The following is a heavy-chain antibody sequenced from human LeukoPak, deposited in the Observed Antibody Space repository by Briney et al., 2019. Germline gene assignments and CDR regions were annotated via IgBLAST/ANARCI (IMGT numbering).Heavy chain of an antibody. V-gene: IGHV3-53*01. D-gene: IGHD3-16*01. CDR3: AKDLRLSPGGY. CDR2: IYGGGDT. CDR1: GFTVTDNY. Sequence: PGGSLRLSCAASGFTVTDNYMNWVRQSSGKGLEWVSVIYGGGDTNYADSVKGRFIISRDNSKNTLYLQMNSLRAEDTAVYYCAKDLRLSPGGYWGQGTLVTVSS. J-gene: IGHJ4*02.